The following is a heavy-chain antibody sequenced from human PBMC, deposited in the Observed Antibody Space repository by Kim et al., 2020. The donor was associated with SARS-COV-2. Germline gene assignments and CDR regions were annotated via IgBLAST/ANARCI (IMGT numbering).Heavy chain of an antibody. V-gene: IGHV3-30*04. J-gene: IGHJ6*02. CDR3: AGNAIGYCSGGSCYSDYYVGMDV. D-gene: IGHD2-15*01. Sequence: GGSLRLSCAASGFTFSSYAMHWVRQAPGKGLEWVAVISYDGSNKYYADSVKGRFTISRDNSKNTLYLQMNSLRAEDTAVYYCAGNAIGYCSGGSCYSDYYVGMDVWGQGTTVTVSS. CDR2: ISYDGSNK. CDR1: GFTFSSYA.